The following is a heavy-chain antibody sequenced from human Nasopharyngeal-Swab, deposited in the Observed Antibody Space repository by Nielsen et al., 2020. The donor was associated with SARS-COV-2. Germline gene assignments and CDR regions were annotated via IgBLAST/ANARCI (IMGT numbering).Heavy chain of an antibody. J-gene: IGHJ6*02. CDR1: GGSLSGYY. CDR3: ARVYYDFWSGYYPYGMDV. V-gene: IGHV4-34*01. D-gene: IGHD3-3*01. Sequence: SETLSLTCAAYGGSLSGYYWSWIRQPPGKGLEWIGEINHSGSTNSNPSLKSRVTISVDTSKNKFSLKLSSVTAADTAVYYCARVYYDFWSGYYPYGMDVWGQGTTVTVSS. CDR2: INHSGST.